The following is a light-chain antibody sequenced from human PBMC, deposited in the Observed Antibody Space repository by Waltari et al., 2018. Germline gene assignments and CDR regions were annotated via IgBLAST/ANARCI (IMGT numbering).Light chain of an antibody. V-gene: IGKV3-11*01. J-gene: IGKJ3*01. Sequence: EIVLTQSPATLSLSPGERATLSCSASQSVGSYLAWYQQKLGQAPRLLIYAASNRATGIPDRFSGSGSGTDFTLTINSLEPEDFAVYYCQYRGHWPPDATFGPGTKVGVK. CDR1: QSVGSY. CDR2: AAS. CDR3: QYRGHWPPDAT.